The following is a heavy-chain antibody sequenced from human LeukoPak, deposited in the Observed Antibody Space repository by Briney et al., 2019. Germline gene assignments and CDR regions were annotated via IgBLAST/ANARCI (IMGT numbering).Heavy chain of an antibody. CDR1: GFTFSSYG. D-gene: IGHD3-22*01. CDR3: AKTSRVYDSSGYWDY. J-gene: IGHJ4*02. CDR2: IWYDGSNK. Sequence: GGSLRLSCAASGFTFSSYGMHWVCQAPGKGLEWVAVIWYDGSNKYYADSVKGRFTISRDNSKNTLYLQMNSLRAEDTAVYYCAKTSRVYDSSGYWDYWGQGTLVTVSS. V-gene: IGHV3-33*06.